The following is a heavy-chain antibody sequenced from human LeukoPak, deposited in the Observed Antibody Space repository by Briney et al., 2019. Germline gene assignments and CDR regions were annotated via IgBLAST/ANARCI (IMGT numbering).Heavy chain of an antibody. CDR2: ISGSGGTI. D-gene: IGHD3-10*01. V-gene: IGHV3-48*04. CDR3: ARDSITMVRGVIFSANYFDY. J-gene: IGHJ4*02. CDR1: GFTFSSYS. Sequence: GGSLRLSCAASGFTFSSYSMNWVRQAPGKGLEWVSYISGSGGTIYYADSVKGRFTISGDNAKNSLYLQMNSLRAEDTAVYYCARDSITMVRGVIFSANYFDYWGQGTLVTVSS.